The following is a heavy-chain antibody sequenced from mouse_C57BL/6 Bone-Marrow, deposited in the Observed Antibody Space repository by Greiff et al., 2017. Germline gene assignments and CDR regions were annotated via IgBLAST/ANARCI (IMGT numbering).Heavy chain of an antibody. J-gene: IGHJ3*01. CDR3: VRPQTAQAEGFAY. V-gene: IGHV10-3*01. CDR1: GFTFNTYA. Sequence: DAGGGLVQPKGSLKLSCAASGFTFNTYAMHWVRQAPGKGLEWVGRIRSKSSNYATYYADSVKDRFTISSDDSQSMLYLQMNNLKTEDTAMYYCVRPQTAQAEGFAYWGQGTLVTVSA. CDR2: IRSKSSNYAT. D-gene: IGHD3-2*02.